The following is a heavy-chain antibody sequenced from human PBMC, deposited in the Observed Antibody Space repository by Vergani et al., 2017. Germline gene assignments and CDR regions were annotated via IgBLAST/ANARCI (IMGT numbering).Heavy chain of an antibody. CDR1: GGSFSGYY. CDR3: AVSLAVAGTRGDY. D-gene: IGHD6-19*01. V-gene: IGHV4-34*09. J-gene: IGHJ4*02. CDR2: INHSGST. Sequence: QVQLQESGPGLVKPSQTLSLTCAVYGGSFSGYYWSWIRQPPGKGLEWIGEINHSGSTNYNPSLKSRVTISVDTSKNQFSLKLSSVTAADTAVYYCAVSLAVAGTRGDYWGQGTLVTVSS.